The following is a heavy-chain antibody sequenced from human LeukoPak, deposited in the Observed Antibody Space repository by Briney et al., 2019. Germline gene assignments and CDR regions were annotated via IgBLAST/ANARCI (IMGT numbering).Heavy chain of an antibody. Sequence: PSETLSLTCTVSGGSISNYYWSWIRQPPGKGLEWVGYIYYSGSTNYNPSLKSRVTISVDTSKNQFSLKLSSVTAADTAVYYCARVAHCSSTTCYQGIFDYWGQGTLVTVSS. J-gene: IGHJ4*02. V-gene: IGHV4-59*01. CDR3: ARVAHCSSTTCYQGIFDY. CDR2: IYYSGST. CDR1: GGSISNYY. D-gene: IGHD2-2*01.